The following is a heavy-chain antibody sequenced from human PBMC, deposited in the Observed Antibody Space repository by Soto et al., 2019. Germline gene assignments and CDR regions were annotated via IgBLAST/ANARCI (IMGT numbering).Heavy chain of an antibody. CDR1: GYTFTSYY. CDR3: ARGGGYYDFWSDLFY. D-gene: IGHD3-3*01. Sequence: QVQLVQSGAEVKKPGASVKVSCKASGYTFTSYYMHWVRQAPGQGLEWMGIINPSGGSTSYAQKLQGRVTMTRDTSTSTVYMELSSLRSEDTAVYYCARGGGYYDFWSDLFYWGQGTLVTVSS. CDR2: INPSGGST. V-gene: IGHV1-46*03. J-gene: IGHJ4*02.